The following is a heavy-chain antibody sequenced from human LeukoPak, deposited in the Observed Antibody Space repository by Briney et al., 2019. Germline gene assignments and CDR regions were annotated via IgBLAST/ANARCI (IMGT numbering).Heavy chain of an antibody. CDR3: ARTLMAARYYYGMDV. D-gene: IGHD6-6*01. CDR2: IYPGDSDT. CDR1: GYSFTSYW. Sequence: GESLKISCMGSGYSFTSYWIGWVRQMPGKGLEWMGIIYPGDSDTRYSPSFQGQVTISADKSISPAYLQWSSLKASDTAMYYCARTLMAARYYYGMDVWGQGTTVTVSS. J-gene: IGHJ6*02. V-gene: IGHV5-51*01.